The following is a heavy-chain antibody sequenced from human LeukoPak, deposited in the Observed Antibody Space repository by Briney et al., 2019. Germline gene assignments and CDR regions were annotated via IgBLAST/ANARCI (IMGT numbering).Heavy chain of an antibody. CDR1: GFTFDDYG. CDR2: INWNGGST. J-gene: IGHJ4*02. V-gene: IGHV3-20*04. CDR3: ARVGGSYSLPYYFDY. Sequence: PGGSLRLSCAASGFTFDDYGMSWVRQAPGKGLEWVSAINWNGGSTGYADSVKGRFTISRDNAKNSLYLQMKNLRAEDTALYYCARVGGSYSLPYYFDYWGQGTLVTVSS. D-gene: IGHD1-26*01.